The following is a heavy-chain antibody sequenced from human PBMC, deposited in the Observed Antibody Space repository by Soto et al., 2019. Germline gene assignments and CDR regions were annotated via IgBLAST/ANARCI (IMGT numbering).Heavy chain of an antibody. Sequence: QVQLQESGPGLVKPSETLSLPCTVSGGSISSYYWSWSRQPPGKGLEWIGYISYSGSTNYNPSLKSRVTISVDTSKNQFSLKLSSVTAADTAVYYCARRYGVSFDYWGQGTLVTVSS. CDR2: ISYSGST. V-gene: IGHV4-59*08. CDR1: GGSISSYY. CDR3: ARRYGVSFDY. J-gene: IGHJ4*02. D-gene: IGHD4-17*01.